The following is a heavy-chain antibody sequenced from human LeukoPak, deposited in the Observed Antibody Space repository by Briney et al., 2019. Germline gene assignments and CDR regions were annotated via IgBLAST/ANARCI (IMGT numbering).Heavy chain of an antibody. J-gene: IGHJ5*02. D-gene: IGHD4-17*01. CDR1: GNPFGNYY. Sequence: SETLSLTCTVSGNPFGNYYWSWIRQPAGKGLEWIGRIYTSGTTTYNPSMKSRVTMSVDTSKNQFSLRLSSVTAADTAVYFCTRDTVTTGEVKFDPWGQGTLVTVSS. V-gene: IGHV4-4*07. CDR2: IYTSGTT. CDR3: TRDTVTTGEVKFDP.